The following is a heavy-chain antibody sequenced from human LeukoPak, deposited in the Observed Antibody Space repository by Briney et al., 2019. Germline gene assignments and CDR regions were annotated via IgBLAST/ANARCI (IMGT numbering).Heavy chain of an antibody. D-gene: IGHD5-18*01. Sequence: PGGSLRLSCEASGFSFSEHSMGWVRLAPGKGLEWVSSISGSSRFVFYVDSVKGRFTISRDNANNSLYLQMNSLRAEDTAVYYCASYVDTAMGDDYWGQGTLVTVSS. CDR1: GFSFSEHS. CDR2: ISGSSRFV. J-gene: IGHJ4*02. CDR3: ASYVDTAMGDDY. V-gene: IGHV3-21*01.